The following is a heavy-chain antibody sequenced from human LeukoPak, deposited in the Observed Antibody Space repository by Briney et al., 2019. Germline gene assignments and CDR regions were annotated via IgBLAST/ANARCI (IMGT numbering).Heavy chain of an antibody. CDR3: AKMGDSSGWYVGEAFDI. CDR2: IRSKANTYAT. Sequence: GGSLRLSCAASGFRFSASAMHWVRQASGKGLEWVGRIRSKANTYATAYAASVKGRFTISRDNSKNTLYLQMNSLRAEDTAVYYCAKMGDSSGWYVGEAFDIWGQGTMVTVSS. CDR1: GFRFSASA. V-gene: IGHV3-73*01. D-gene: IGHD6-19*01. J-gene: IGHJ3*02.